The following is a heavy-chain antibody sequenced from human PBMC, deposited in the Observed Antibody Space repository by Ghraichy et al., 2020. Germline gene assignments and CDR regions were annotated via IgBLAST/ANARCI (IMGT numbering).Heavy chain of an antibody. J-gene: IGHJ1*01. Sequence: GGSLRLSCAASGFTFSSYGMHWVRQAPGKGLEWVAVISYDGSNKYYADSVKGRFTISRDNSKNTLYLQMNSLRAEDTAVYYCAKDSSGWAQHWGQGTLVTVSS. CDR1: GFTFSSYG. CDR3: AKDSSGWAQH. V-gene: IGHV3-30*18. D-gene: IGHD6-19*01. CDR2: ISYDGSNK.